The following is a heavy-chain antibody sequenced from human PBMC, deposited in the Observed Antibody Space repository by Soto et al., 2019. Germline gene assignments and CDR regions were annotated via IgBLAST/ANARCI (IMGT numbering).Heavy chain of an antibody. V-gene: IGHV4-31*02. CDR2: IYYSGST. D-gene: IGHD5-18*01. J-gene: IGHJ6*02. CDR1: GGYISSGGCY. Sequence: QVQPQESGPGLLKPSQTLSLTWTVSGGYISSGGCYWSWIRQHPGKGLELSEYIYYSGSTYYNPSLKSRVTISVDTSKNQFSLKLSSVTAADTAVCYCARDGGYSYGYRGYGMDVWGQGTTVTVSS. CDR3: ARDGGYSYGYRGYGMDV.